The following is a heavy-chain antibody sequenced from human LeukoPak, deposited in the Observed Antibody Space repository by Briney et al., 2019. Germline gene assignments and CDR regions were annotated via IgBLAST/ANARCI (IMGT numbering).Heavy chain of an antibody. Sequence: SETLSLTCAVYGGSFTNYYWRWIRQPPGKGLEWIGEINHSGSTKYNPSLKRRVTISIDTSKNQRSLKLSSVTAADTAVYSCVRHVARAFDIWGQGTKVTVSS. CDR1: GGSFTNYY. J-gene: IGHJ3*02. V-gene: IGHV4-34*01. CDR3: VRHVARAFDI. CDR2: INHSGST.